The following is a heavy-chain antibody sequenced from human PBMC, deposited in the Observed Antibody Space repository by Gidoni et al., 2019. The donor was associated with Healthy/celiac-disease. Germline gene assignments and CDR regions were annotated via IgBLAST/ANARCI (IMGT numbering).Heavy chain of an antibody. V-gene: IGHV3-21*01. Sequence: EVQLVESGGGLVKPGGSLRLACAASGFTFSSYSMNWVRQAPGKGLEWVSSISSSSSYIYYADSVKGRFTISRDNAKNSLYLQMNSLRAEDTAVYYCARVLQLVPLFDYWGQGTLVTVSS. CDR2: ISSSSSYI. J-gene: IGHJ4*02. D-gene: IGHD6-6*01. CDR3: ARVLQLVPLFDY. CDR1: GFTFSSYS.